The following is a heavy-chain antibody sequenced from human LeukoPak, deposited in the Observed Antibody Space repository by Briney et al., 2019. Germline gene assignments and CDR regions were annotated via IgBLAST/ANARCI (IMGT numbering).Heavy chain of an antibody. D-gene: IGHD3-10*01. CDR2: MNPNSGNT. J-gene: IGHJ3*02. CDR3: ARGYGSGSYYTHDAFDI. CDR1: GYTFTSYE. V-gene: IGHV1-8*01. Sequence: ASVTVSFKASGYTFTSYEINWVRQATGQGLEGMGWMNPNSGNTGYAQKFQGRVTMTRNTSISTAYMELSRLRSEDTAVYYCARGYGSGSYYTHDAFDIWGHGTMVTVSS.